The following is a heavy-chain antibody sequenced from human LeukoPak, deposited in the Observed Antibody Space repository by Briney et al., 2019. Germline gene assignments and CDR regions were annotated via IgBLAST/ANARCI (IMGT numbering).Heavy chain of an antibody. V-gene: IGHV3-48*04. CDR2: ISSSSSTI. CDR3: ARVTIAAAGTYGMDV. D-gene: IGHD6-13*01. Sequence: GGSLRLSCAASGFTFSSHSMNWVRQAPGKGLEWISYISSSSSTIYSADSVKGRFTISRDNARNSLYLQMNSLRAEDTAVYYCARVTIAAAGTYGMDVWGQGTTVTVSS. CDR1: GFTFSSHS. J-gene: IGHJ6*02.